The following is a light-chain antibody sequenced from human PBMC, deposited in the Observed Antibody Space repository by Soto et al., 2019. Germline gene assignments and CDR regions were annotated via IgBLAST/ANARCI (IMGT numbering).Light chain of an antibody. V-gene: IGKV3-20*01. CDR3: KQHGYSPLP. CDR1: QRITNNY. Sequence: EIVLTQSPGTLSLSPGERATLYCRASQRITNNYLAWFQRKPGQAPRLVIYEVSRRATGIPDRFSGTGSGTAFTITLGRLEPEDFPVYSCKQHGYSPLPFGGGTKVEIK. CDR2: EVS. J-gene: IGKJ4*01.